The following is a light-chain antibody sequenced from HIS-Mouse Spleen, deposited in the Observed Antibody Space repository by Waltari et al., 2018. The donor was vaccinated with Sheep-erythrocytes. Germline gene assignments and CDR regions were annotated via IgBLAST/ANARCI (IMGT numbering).Light chain of an antibody. V-gene: IGLV2-23*01. CDR1: SSHVGSYNF. CDR2: EGS. Sequence: QSALTQPASVSGSPGQSITISCTGTSSHVGSYNFVSWYQQHPGKAPKLMIYEGSKRPSGVSNRFSGSKSGNTASLTISGLQAEDEADYYCCSYAGSSTPWVFGGGTKLTVL. J-gene: IGLJ3*02. CDR3: CSYAGSSTPWV.